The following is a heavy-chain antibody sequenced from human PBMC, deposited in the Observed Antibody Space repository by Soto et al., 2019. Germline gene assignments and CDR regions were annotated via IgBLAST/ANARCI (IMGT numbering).Heavy chain of an antibody. CDR1: GFTVSSNY. CDR3: ARDCPTGRVITFGGLRRCDPFDI. J-gene: IGHJ3*02. Sequence: SLRLSCAASGFTVSSNYMSWVRQAPGKGLEWVSVIYSGGSTYYADSVKGRLTISRDNSKNTLYLQMNSLRAKDTAVYYCARDCPTGRVITFGGLRRCDPFDIWGQGTMVTVSS. V-gene: IGHV3-66*01. D-gene: IGHD3-16*01. CDR2: IYSGGST.